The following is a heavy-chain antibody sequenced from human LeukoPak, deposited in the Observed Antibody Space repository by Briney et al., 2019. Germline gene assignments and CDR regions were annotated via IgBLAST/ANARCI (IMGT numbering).Heavy chain of an antibody. V-gene: IGHV1-46*01. Sequence: ASVKVSCKASGYTLTTYQIHWVRQAPGQGLEWMGGIDPYSDNTNYAQTFQGRVTVTRDTSTSTVYVDLNSLRSEDTAVYYCTREKVGGLFDYWGQGTLVTVSS. CDR2: IDPYSDNT. CDR1: GYTLTTYQ. CDR3: TREKVGGLFDY. J-gene: IGHJ4*02. D-gene: IGHD1-26*01.